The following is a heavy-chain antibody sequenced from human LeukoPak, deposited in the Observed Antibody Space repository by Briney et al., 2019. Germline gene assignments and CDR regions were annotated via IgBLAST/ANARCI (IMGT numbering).Heavy chain of an antibody. CDR2: IYSGSST. V-gene: IGHV3-66*01. Sequence: PGGSLRLSCAASGFTVSSNYMSWVRQAPGKGLEWVSVIYSGSSTYYADSVKGRFTISRDNSKNTLYLQMNSLRAEDTAVYYCARVYRLRYFDWLLSPPYYFDYWGQGTLVTVSS. D-gene: IGHD3-9*01. J-gene: IGHJ4*02. CDR1: GFTVSSNY. CDR3: ARVYRLRYFDWLLSPPYYFDY.